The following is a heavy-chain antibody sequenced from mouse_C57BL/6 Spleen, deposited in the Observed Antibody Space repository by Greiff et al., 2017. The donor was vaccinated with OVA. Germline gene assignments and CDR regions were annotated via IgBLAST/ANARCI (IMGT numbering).Heavy chain of an antibody. CDR3: ARETAQATGGYFDY. V-gene: IGHV5-4*01. CDR1: GFTFRSYA. J-gene: IGHJ2*01. CDR2: ISDGGSYT. Sequence: EVKLVESGGGLVKPGGSLKLSCAASGFTFRSYAMSWVRQTPEKRLEWVATISDGGSYTYYPDNVKGRFTISRDNAKNNLYLQMSHLKSEDTAMYYCARETAQATGGYFDYWGQGTTLTVSS. D-gene: IGHD3-2*02.